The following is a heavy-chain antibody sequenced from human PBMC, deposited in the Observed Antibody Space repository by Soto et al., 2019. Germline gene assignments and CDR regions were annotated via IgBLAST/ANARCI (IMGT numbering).Heavy chain of an antibody. CDR1: GGSISHYY. J-gene: IGHJ2*01. D-gene: IGHD6-13*01. CDR2: IYYSESA. CDR3: ARGGSSWSGAWYFDL. V-gene: IGHV4-59*01. Sequence: QVQLQESGPGLVKPSETLSLTCTVSGGSISHYYWSWIRQPPGKGLEWIGYIYYSESANYNPSLKSRVIISVDTSKNQFSLKLSSVTAADTAVYFCARGGSSWSGAWYFDLWGRGTLVTVSS.